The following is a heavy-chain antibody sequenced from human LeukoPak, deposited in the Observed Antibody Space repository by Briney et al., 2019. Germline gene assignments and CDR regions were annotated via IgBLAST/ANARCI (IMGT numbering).Heavy chain of an antibody. D-gene: IGHD6-19*01. Sequence: GASVKVSCKASEHTFTGYYMHWVRQAPGQGLEWMGRINPNSGGTNYAQKFQGRVTMARDTSISTAYMELSRLTSDDTALYYCAWGQWLDYWGQGTLVTVS. CDR2: INPNSGGT. CDR1: EHTFTGYY. J-gene: IGHJ4*02. CDR3: AWGQWLDY. V-gene: IGHV1-2*06.